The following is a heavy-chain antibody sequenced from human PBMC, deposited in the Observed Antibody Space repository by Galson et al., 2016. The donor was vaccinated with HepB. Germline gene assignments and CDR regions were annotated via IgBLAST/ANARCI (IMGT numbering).Heavy chain of an antibody. D-gene: IGHD3-10*01. V-gene: IGHV3-23*01. CDR2: IFGSGSGK. Sequence: SLRLSCAASGFTFNGYAMIWVRQAPGKGLEWVSSIFGSGSGKYYADSVKGRFTASRENSKNMVYLQMNGLRAEDTAVYYCAKAAGSVPLFYWYFDLWGRGTPVTVSS. CDR1: GFTFNGYA. J-gene: IGHJ2*01. CDR3: AKAAGSVPLFYWYFDL.